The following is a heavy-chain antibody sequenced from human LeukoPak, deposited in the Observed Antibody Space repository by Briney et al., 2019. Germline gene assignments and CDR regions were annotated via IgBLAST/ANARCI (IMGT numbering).Heavy chain of an antibody. CDR1: GFTFSSYA. D-gene: IGHD4-11*01. CDR3: ARAPDYSFRMGPFDY. J-gene: IGHJ4*02. CDR2: ISYDGSNK. V-gene: IGHV3-30-3*01. Sequence: GGSLRLSCAASGFTFSSYAVHWVRQAPGKGLEWVAVISYDGSNKYYADSVKGRFTISRDNSKSTLYLQMNSLRAEDTAVYYCARAPDYSFRMGPFDYWGQGSLVTVSS.